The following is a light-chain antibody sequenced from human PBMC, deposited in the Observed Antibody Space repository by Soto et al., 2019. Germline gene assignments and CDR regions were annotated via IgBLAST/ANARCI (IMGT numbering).Light chain of an antibody. CDR3: QHRF. CDR1: QNVSSY. Sequence: EVVLTQSPGTLSLSPGERATLSCRASQNVSSYVAWYQQKPGQSPRLLIYDASKRATGIPARFSGSGSGADFTLTISSLEPEDFAFYYCQHRFFGPGTKVDLK. CDR2: DAS. V-gene: IGKV3-11*01. J-gene: IGKJ3*01.